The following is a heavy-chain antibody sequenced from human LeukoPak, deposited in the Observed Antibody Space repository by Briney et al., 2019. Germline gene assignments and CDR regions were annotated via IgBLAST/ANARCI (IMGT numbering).Heavy chain of an antibody. D-gene: IGHD3-22*01. J-gene: IGHJ3*02. CDR1: GGSFSGYY. CDR3: ESSGPPGGAFDI. CDR2: INHSGST. V-gene: IGHV4-34*01. Sequence: SETLSLTCAVYGGSFSGYYWSWIRQPPGKGLEWIGEINHSGSTNYNPSLKSRVTISVDTSKNQFSLKLSSVTAADTAVYYCESSGPPGGAFDIWGQGTMVTVSS.